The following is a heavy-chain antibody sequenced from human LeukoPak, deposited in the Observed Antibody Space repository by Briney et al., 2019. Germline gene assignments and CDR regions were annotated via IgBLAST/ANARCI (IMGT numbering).Heavy chain of an antibody. J-gene: IGHJ3*02. CDR2: IIPIFGTA. CDR3: ARAPVAYYDSSGYYRRLDAFDI. V-gene: IGHV1-69*13. Sequence: ASVKVSCKASGGTFSSYAISWVRQAPGQGLGWMGGIIPIFGTANYAQKFQGRVTITADESTSTAYMELSSLRSEDTAVYYCARAPVAYYDSSGYYRRLDAFDIWGQGTMVTVSS. CDR1: GGTFSSYA. D-gene: IGHD3-22*01.